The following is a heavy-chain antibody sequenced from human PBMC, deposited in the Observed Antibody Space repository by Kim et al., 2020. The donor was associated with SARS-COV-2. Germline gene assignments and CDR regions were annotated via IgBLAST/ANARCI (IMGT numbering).Heavy chain of an antibody. V-gene: IGHV1-8*01. CDR1: GYTFTSYD. CDR3: ARRAAYSSSSVVWYYYYGMDV. CDR2: MNPNSGNT. J-gene: IGHJ6*02. Sequence: ASVKVSCKASGYTFTSYDINWVRQATGQGLEWMGWMNPNSGNTGYAQKFQGRVTMTRNTSISTAYMELSSLRSEDTAVYYCARRAAYSSSSVVWYYYYGMDVWGQGTTVTVSS. D-gene: IGHD6-6*01.